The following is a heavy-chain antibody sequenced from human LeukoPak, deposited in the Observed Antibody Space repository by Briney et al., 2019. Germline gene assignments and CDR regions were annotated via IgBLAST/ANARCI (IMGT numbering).Heavy chain of an antibody. CDR3: AGATKWLDFDY. D-gene: IGHD6-19*01. V-gene: IGHV4-59*01. J-gene: IGHJ4*02. CDR2: SYNSGST. CDR1: GGSISTYY. Sequence: PSETLSLTCTVSGGSISTYYWSWIRQPPGKGLEWIGNSYNSGSTNYNPSLKSRVAISIDMSNNQFSLRLSSVTAADTAVYYCAGATKWLDFDYWGQGALVTVSS.